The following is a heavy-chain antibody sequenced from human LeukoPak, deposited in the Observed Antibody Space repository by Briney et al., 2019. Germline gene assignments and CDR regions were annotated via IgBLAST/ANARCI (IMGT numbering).Heavy chain of an antibody. CDR3: ARARLHHTYGSGTNFDY. CDR2: TYYRSNWNN. D-gene: IGHD3-10*01. J-gene: IGHJ4*02. CDR1: GGSISSYY. V-gene: IGHV6-1*01. Sequence: SETLSLTCTVSGGSISSYYWNWIRQSPSRGLEWLGRTYYRSNWNNDYAISVKSRITINPDTSKNQFSLQLNSVTPEDTAVYYCARARLHHTYGSGTNFDYWGQGTLVTVSS.